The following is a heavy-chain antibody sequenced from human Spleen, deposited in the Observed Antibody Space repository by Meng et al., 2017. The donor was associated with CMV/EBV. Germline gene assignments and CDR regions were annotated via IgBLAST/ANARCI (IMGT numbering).Heavy chain of an antibody. CDR3: ARVGQGAGRRHFDY. CDR2: IDWNGGRT. CDR1: GYTFDDHG. V-gene: IGHV3-20*03. Sequence: CGYTFDDHGMSWVRHAQGKGLEWASGIDWNGGRTGYADSVKGRFSITRENAKNSLYLQMNSLRAEDTALYYCARVGQGAGRRHFDYWGQGTLVTVSS. D-gene: IGHD6-6*01. J-gene: IGHJ4*02.